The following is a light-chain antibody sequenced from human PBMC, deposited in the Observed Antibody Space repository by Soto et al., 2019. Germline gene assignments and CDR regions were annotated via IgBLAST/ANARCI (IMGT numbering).Light chain of an antibody. CDR2: KSS. CDR1: QGISSW. Sequence: DIQMTQSPSTLSASVGDRVTITCRASQGISSWLAWYQQKPGKAPKLLIYKSSNLESGVPSRFSGSGSGTEFTLTISSLQPDDFATYYCQQYNTYPYTFGPGTKVDIK. CDR3: QQYNTYPYT. J-gene: IGKJ3*01. V-gene: IGKV1-5*03.